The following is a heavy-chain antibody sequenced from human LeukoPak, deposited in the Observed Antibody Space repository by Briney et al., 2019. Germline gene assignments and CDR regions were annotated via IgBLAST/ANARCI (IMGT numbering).Heavy chain of an antibody. D-gene: IGHD2-21*01. V-gene: IGHV1-18*01. J-gene: IGHJ4*02. CDR2: ISAYNGNT. CDR1: GYTFTSYG. CDR3: AKGSGDSCYSGCDY. Sequence: ASVKVSCKASGYTFTSYGISWVRQAPGQGLEWMGWISAYNGNTNYAQKLQGRVTMTTDTSTSTAYMELRSLRADDTALYYCAKGSGDSCYSGCDYWGQGTLVTVSP.